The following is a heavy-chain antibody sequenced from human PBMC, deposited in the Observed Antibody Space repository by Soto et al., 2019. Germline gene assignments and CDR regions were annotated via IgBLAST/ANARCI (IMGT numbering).Heavy chain of an antibody. Sequence: GGSLRLSCAASGFTFSSYWMHWVRQAPGKGLVWVSRINSDGSSTSYADSVKGRFTISRDNAENTLYLQMNSLRAEDTAVYYCVRDVHYGGIYYYYYGMDVWGQGTTVTVSS. CDR1: GFTFSSYW. CDR2: INSDGSST. V-gene: IGHV3-74*01. J-gene: IGHJ6*02. D-gene: IGHD4-17*01. CDR3: VRDVHYGGIYYYYYGMDV.